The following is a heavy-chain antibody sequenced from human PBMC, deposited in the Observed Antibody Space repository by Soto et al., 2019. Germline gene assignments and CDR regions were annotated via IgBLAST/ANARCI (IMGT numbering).Heavy chain of an antibody. V-gene: IGHV3-23*01. CDR1: GLTFSSYA. CDR2: ISGSGGST. J-gene: IGHJ4*02. D-gene: IGHD3-3*01. CDR3: AKVEDFWSGSHFGY. Sequence: GGSLRLSCAASGLTFSSYAMSWVRQAPGKGLEWVSAISGSGGSTYYADSVKGRFTISRDNSKNTLYLQMNSLRAEDTAVYYCAKVEDFWSGSHFGYWGQGTLVTVSS.